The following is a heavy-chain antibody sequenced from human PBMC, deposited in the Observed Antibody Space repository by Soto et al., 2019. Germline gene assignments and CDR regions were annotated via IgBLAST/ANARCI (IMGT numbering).Heavy chain of an antibody. J-gene: IGHJ4*02. Sequence: EVQLLESGGGLVQPGGSLRLSCAASGFTFSSYAMSWVRQAPGKGLEWVSAISGSGGSTYYADSVKGRFTISRDNSKNTMHPPMNSLRAEYTALYNSAKRARIQPLLYTNYFHYWVKGTLV. CDR2: ISGSGGST. CDR1: GFTFSSYA. D-gene: IGHD2-2*02. V-gene: IGHV3-23*01. CDR3: AKRARIQPLLYTNYFHY.